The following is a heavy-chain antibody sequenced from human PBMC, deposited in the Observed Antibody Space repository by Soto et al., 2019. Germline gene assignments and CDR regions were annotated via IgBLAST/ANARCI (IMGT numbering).Heavy chain of an antibody. CDR1: GFTFSSSR. Sequence: GGSLRLSCAASGFTFSSSRMSWVRQAPGKGLEWVASIHQDGSEIDYVDSVKGRFTISRDNAKRSLSLQMNSLRVEDTAVYYCARVQWLRFDAFNIWGQGTMVTVSS. CDR3: ARVQWLRFDAFNI. CDR2: IHQDGSEI. J-gene: IGHJ3*02. V-gene: IGHV3-7*03. D-gene: IGHD5-12*01.